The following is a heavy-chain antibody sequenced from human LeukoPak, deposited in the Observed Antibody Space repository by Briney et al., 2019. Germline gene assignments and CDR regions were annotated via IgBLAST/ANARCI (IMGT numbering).Heavy chain of an antibody. CDR1: GFTFSSYA. D-gene: IGHD2-2*01. J-gene: IGHJ4*02. V-gene: IGHV3-30-3*01. CDR2: ISYDGSNK. CDR3: ARGGYCTGISCYSDY. Sequence: PGGSLRLSCAASGFTFSSYAMHWVRQAPGKGLEWVAVISYDGSNKYHADSVKGRFTISRDNSKNTLYLQMNTLRAEDTAVYYCARGGYCTGISCYSDYWGQGTLVTVSS.